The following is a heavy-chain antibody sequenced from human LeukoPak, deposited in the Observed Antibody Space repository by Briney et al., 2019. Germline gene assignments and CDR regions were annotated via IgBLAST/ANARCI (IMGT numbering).Heavy chain of an antibody. V-gene: IGHV1-18*01. J-gene: IGHJ6*02. Sequence: GASVKVSCKASGYTFTSYGISWVRQAPGQRLEWMGWIGVYNGHTIYAQKFQGRVTMTRDTSISTAYMELSRLRSDDTAVYYCARDLSSGSRKGSRSDYYYYGMDVWGQGTTVTVSS. CDR3: ARDLSSGSRKGSRSDYYYYGMDV. CDR1: GYTFTSYG. D-gene: IGHD3-10*01. CDR2: IGVYNGHT.